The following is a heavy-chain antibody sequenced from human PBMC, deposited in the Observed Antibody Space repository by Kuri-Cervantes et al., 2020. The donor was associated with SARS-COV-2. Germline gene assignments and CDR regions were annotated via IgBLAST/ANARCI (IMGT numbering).Heavy chain of an antibody. V-gene: IGHV1-69*13. J-gene: IGHJ6*03. CDR1: GYSFSSYS. Sequence: SVKVSCKASGYSFSSYSFNWVRQAPGQGLEWMGGIIPMFGKADYAQKFQGRVTITADESPSIAYMELSSLRSEDTALYYCARGIVATIPYYYYMDVWGKGTTVTVSS. CDR2: IIPMFGKA. D-gene: IGHD5-12*01. CDR3: ARGIVATIPYYYYMDV.